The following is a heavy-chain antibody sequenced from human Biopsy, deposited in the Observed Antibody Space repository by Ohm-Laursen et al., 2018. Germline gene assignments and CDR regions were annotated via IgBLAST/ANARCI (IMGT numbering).Heavy chain of an antibody. V-gene: IGHV3-53*01. CDR2: LHDRGVT. CDR1: GITVNDHY. CDR3: QGGHLPPGQFYGVDA. Sequence: GSLRLSCTASGITVNDHYMSWVRQAPGKGLEWVSSLHDRGVTYYADSVKGRFTISEDNSKNTLYLQMNGLRAEDTAVYFCQGGHLPPGQFYGVDAWGQGTTVTVSS. D-gene: IGHD3-16*01. J-gene: IGHJ6*02.